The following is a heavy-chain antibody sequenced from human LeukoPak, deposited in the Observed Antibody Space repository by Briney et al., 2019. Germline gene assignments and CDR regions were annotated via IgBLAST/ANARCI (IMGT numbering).Heavy chain of an antibody. J-gene: IGHJ6*02. CDR1: GFTFSSYA. V-gene: IGHV3-23*01. Sequence: QPGGSLRLSCAASGFTFSSYAMSWVRQAPGKGLEWVSLITTSGGSTYYADSVKGRFTISRGNSKNTLYLQMNSLRAEDTAVYYCAKAHSSSWSCMDVWGQGTTVTVSS. CDR2: ITTSGGST. CDR3: AKAHSSSWSCMDV. D-gene: IGHD6-13*01.